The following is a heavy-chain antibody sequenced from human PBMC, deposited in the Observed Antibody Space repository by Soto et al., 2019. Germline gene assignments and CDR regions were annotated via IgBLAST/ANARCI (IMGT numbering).Heavy chain of an antibody. V-gene: IGHV3-74*01. Sequence: EVQLVESGGGLVQPGGSLRLSCVASGFTFSSYWMHWFRQAPGKGPVWVSRINSDGSSTSATSTTYADSVRGRFTISRDNAENTVYLQMNGLRAEDTGVYYCVTVRGASCCDAYWGQGTLVTVSS. J-gene: IGHJ4*02. CDR2: INSDGSST. CDR3: VTVRGASCCDAY. D-gene: IGHD2-15*01. CDR1: GFTFSSYW.